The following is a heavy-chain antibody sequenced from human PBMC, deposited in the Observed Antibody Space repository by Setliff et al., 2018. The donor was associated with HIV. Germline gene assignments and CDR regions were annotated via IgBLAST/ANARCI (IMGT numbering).Heavy chain of an antibody. V-gene: IGHV4-4*02. J-gene: IGHJ4*02. CDR1: GGSISSSNW. CDR2: IYHTGST. CDR3: ARDYYDCVWGSYRLFDY. Sequence: PSETLSLTCAVSGGSISSSNWWSWVRQPPGKGLEWIGEIYHTGSTNYNPSLKSRVTISVDTSKNQFSLKLRSVTAADTAVYYCARDYYDCVWGSYRLFDYWGQGTLVTVSS. D-gene: IGHD3-16*02.